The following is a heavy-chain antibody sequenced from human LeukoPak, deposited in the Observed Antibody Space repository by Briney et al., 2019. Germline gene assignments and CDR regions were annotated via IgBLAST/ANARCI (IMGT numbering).Heavy chain of an antibody. J-gene: IGHJ6*03. Sequence: PGGSLRLSCAASGFTFSSYGMHWVRQAPGKGLEWVAVISYDGSNKYYADSVKGRFTISRDNSKNTLYLQMNSLRAEDTAVYYCARDQQWLVHYYYYMDVWGKGTTVTVSS. CDR3: ARDQQWLVHYYYYMDV. D-gene: IGHD6-19*01. CDR2: ISYDGSNK. CDR1: GFTFSSYG. V-gene: IGHV3-30*19.